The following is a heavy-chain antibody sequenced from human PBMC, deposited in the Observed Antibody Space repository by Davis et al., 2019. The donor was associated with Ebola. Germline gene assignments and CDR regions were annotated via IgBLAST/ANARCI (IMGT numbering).Heavy chain of an antibody. CDR1: GIIFSSYW. V-gene: IGHV3-74*01. Sequence: HTGGSLRLSCAASGIIFSSYWMHWVRPAPGKGLVWVSRINSDGSSTNYADSVKGRFTISRDNAKNTLYLQMNSLRAEDTAVYYCARGAVTTLLNWGQGNLVTVSS. CDR2: INSDGSST. J-gene: IGHJ4*02. D-gene: IGHD4-17*01. CDR3: ARGAVTTLLN.